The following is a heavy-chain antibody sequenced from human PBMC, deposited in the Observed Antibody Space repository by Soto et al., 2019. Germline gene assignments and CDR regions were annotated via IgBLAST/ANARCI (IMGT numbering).Heavy chain of an antibody. CDR2: INPKSVDT. Sequence: QVQLVQSGAEVKKPGASVKVSCKASGYTFTDYYMHWVRQAPGQGLECMGRINPKSVDTKYAEKFQAWVTMTRDTSISTAYMEVTRLRSDDTAVYYCARVNGDAPPRGMDVWGQGTTVTVSS. CDR1: GYTFTDYY. J-gene: IGHJ6*02. D-gene: IGHD2-21*02. CDR3: ARVNGDAPPRGMDV. V-gene: IGHV1-2*04.